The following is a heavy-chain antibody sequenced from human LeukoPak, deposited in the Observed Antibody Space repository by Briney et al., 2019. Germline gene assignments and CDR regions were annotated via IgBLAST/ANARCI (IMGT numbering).Heavy chain of an antibody. CDR3: ARDRHSSSWSAFDY. CDR2: IWYDGSNK. Sequence: GGSLRLSCAASGFTFSSYGMHWVRQAPGKGLEWVAVIWYDGSNKYYADSVKGRFTISRDNSKNTLYLQMNSLRAEDTAVYYRARDRHSSSWSAFDYWGQGTLVTVSS. V-gene: IGHV3-33*01. D-gene: IGHD6-13*01. J-gene: IGHJ4*02. CDR1: GFTFSSYG.